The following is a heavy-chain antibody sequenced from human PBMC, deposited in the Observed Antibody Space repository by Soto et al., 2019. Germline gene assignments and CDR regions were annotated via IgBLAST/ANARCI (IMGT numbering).Heavy chain of an antibody. V-gene: IGHV1-58*01. Sequence: SVKVSCKASGFTFTSSAVQWVRQARGQRLEWIGWIVVGSGNTNYAQKFQERVTITRDMSTSTAYTELSSLRSEDTAVYYCAADLGDGVPKLYSGIDVWGQGTTVTVYS. D-gene: IGHD3-3*01. CDR3: AADLGDGVPKLYSGIDV. J-gene: IGHJ6*02. CDR2: IVVGSGNT. CDR1: GFTFTSSA.